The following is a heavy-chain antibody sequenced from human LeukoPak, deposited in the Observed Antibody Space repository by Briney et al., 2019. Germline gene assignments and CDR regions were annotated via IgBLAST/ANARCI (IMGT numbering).Heavy chain of an antibody. Sequence: GGSLRLSCTASGFTFGDYAMSWFRQAPGKGLEWVGFIRSKAYGGTTEYAASVKGRFTISRDDPKSIAYLQMNSLKTEDTAVYYCTRQYYDTSEVDYWGQGTLVTVSS. CDR2: IRSKAYGGTT. CDR3: TRQYYDTSEVDY. J-gene: IGHJ4*02. D-gene: IGHD3-22*01. CDR1: GFTFGDYA. V-gene: IGHV3-49*03.